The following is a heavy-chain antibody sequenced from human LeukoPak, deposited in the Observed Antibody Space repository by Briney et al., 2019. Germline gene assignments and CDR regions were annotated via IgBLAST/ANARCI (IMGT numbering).Heavy chain of an antibody. CDR3: ASGTLIYSIYGMDV. D-gene: IGHD6-13*01. J-gene: IGHJ6*02. CDR2: ISYDGSNK. Sequence: GRSLRLSCAASGFTFSSYAMHWVRQAPGKGLEWVAVISYDGSNKYYADSVKGRFTISRDNSKNTLYLQMNSLRAEDTAVYYCASGTLIYSIYGMDVWGQGTTVTVSS. CDR1: GFTFSSYA. V-gene: IGHV3-30-3*01.